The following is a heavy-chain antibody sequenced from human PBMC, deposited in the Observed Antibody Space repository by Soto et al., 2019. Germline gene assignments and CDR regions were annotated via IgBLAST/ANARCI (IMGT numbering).Heavy chain of an antibody. Sequence: ASVKVSCKASGYTFTSYGISWVRQAPGQGLEWMGWISAYNRNTNYAQKLQGRVTMTTDTSTSTAYMELRSLRSDDTAVYYCAREEVTDFWSADAFDIWGQGTLVTVSS. D-gene: IGHD3-3*01. CDR1: GYTFTSYG. V-gene: IGHV1-18*01. J-gene: IGHJ3*02. CDR2: ISAYNRNT. CDR3: AREEVTDFWSADAFDI.